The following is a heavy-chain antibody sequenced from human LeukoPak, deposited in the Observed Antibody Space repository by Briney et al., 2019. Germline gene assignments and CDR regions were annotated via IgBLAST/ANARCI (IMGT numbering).Heavy chain of an antibody. D-gene: IGHD4-17*01. V-gene: IGHV4-30-4*01. CDR1: SDSVSSGDYY. Sequence: SQTLSLTCTVSSDSVSSGDYYWSWIRQPAGKGLEFIGYINKKGGTFYNPPLKSRVSISIDTSKNQFSLKLTSVTAADTAVYFCAREHKSYGDYPYYFDSWGQGTLVTVSS. J-gene: IGHJ4*02. CDR2: INKKGGT. CDR3: AREHKSYGDYPYYFDS.